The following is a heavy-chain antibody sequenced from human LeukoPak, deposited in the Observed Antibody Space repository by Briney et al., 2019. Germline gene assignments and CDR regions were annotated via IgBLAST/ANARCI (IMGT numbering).Heavy chain of an antibody. D-gene: IGHD6-13*01. J-gene: IGHJ3*02. CDR3: ASHLPRRAAGTGGAFDI. V-gene: IGHV3-64*01. Sequence: TGGSLRLSCAASGLTFSSYAMHWVRKAPGKGLEYVSAISSNGGSTYYANSVKGRFTISRDNSKNTLYLQMGSLRAEDMAVYYCASHLPRRAAGTGGAFDIWGQGTMVTVSS. CDR2: ISSNGGST. CDR1: GLTFSSYA.